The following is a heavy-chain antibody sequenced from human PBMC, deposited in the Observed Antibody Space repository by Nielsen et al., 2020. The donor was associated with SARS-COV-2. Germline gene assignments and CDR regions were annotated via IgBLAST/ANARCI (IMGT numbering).Heavy chain of an antibody. V-gene: IGHV3-30*03. Sequence: GESLKISCAASGFTFSSYGMHWVRQAPGKGLEWVAVISYDGSNKYYADSVKGRFTISRDNAKNSLYLQMNSLRDEDTAVYYCAREGRHYYYYGMDVWGQGTTVTVSS. J-gene: IGHJ6*02. CDR2: ISYDGSNK. CDR3: AREGRHYYYYGMDV. CDR1: GFTFSSYG.